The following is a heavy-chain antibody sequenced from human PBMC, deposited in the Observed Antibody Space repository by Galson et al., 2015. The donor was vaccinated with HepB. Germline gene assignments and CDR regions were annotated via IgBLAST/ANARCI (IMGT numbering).Heavy chain of an antibody. CDR1: GFTFSSYE. CDR2: ISSSGSTI. J-gene: IGHJ4*02. CDR3: AKGGGHSGFDYFDY. D-gene: IGHD5-12*01. Sequence: SLRLSCAASGFTFSSYEMNWVRQAPGKGLEWVSYISSSGSTIYYADSVKGRFTISRDNAKNSLYLQMNSLRVEDTALYYCAKGGGHSGFDYFDYWGQGTLVTVSS. V-gene: IGHV3-48*03.